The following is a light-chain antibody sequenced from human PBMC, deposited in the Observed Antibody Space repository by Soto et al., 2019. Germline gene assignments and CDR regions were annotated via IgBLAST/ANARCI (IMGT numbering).Light chain of an antibody. CDR1: QTISSY. CDR3: QQRYTGPPLT. CDR2: AAS. Sequence: DIQMTQSPSSLSASVGDRVTITCRASQTISSYLNWYQQKPGKAPKLLIYAASSLQSGVPSRFSGSGSGTDFTLTITSLQPEDFATYYCQQRYTGPPLTFGQGTKVDIK. V-gene: IGKV1-39*01. J-gene: IGKJ4*01.